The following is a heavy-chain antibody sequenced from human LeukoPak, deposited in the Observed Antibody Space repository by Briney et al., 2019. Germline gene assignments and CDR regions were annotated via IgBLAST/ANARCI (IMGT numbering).Heavy chain of an antibody. J-gene: IGHJ4*02. V-gene: IGHV3-30-3*01. CDR1: GFTFSSYA. CDR2: ISCDGSNK. Sequence: GRSLRLSCAASGFTFSSYAMHWVRQAPGKGLEWVAVISCDGSNKYYADSVKGRFTISRDNSKNTLYLQMNSLRAEDTAVYYCAREGNYCSSTSCYIGYFDYWGQGTLVTVSS. D-gene: IGHD2-2*02. CDR3: AREGNYCSSTSCYIGYFDY.